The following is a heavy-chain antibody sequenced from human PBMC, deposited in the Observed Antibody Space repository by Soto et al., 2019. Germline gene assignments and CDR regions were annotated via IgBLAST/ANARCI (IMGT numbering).Heavy chain of an antibody. J-gene: IGHJ1*01. CDR1: GFTFSDYG. D-gene: IGHD3-22*01. Sequence: GGSLRLSCAASGFTFSDYGMSWVRQAPGKGLEWVSAISGSGSTLSADKVKRRFTISRDIFKNTLFLKMNSLSGQVPDVCCCPKDYYRSAPSWAEGTLVTVSS. CDR2: ISGSGST. V-gene: IGHV3-23*01. CDR3: PKDYYRSAPS.